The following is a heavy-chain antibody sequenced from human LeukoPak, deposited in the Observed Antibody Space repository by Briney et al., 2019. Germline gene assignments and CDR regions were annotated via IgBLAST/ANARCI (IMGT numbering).Heavy chain of an antibody. V-gene: IGHV4-59*01. CDR2: IYHSGST. CDR3: AREGYWNDDSNYYYYMDV. J-gene: IGHJ6*03. D-gene: IGHD1-1*01. Sequence: PSETLSLTCTVSGGSISGYYWSWIRQPPGKGLEWIGSIYHSGSTYYNPSLKSRVTISVDTSKNQFSLKLSSVTAADTAVYYCAREGYWNDDSNYYYYMDVWGKGTTVTISS. CDR1: GGSISGYY.